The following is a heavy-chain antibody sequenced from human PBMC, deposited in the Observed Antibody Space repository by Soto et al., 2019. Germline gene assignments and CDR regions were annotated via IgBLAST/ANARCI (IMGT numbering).Heavy chain of an antibody. CDR1: GGSVSSGRYY. D-gene: IGHD1-7*01. Sequence: SETLSLTCTVSGGSVSSGRYYWSWIRQPPGKGLEWIGYIYYSGSTNYNPSLKSRVTISVDTSKNQFSLKLSSVTAADTAVYYCARGPIHWCGTTYGMDVWGQGTTVTVSS. V-gene: IGHV4-61*01. CDR3: ARGPIHWCGTTYGMDV. J-gene: IGHJ6*02. CDR2: IYYSGST.